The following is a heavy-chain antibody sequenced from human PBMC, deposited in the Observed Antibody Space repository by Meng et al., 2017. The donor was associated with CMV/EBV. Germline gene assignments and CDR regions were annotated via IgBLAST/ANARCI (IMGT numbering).Heavy chain of an antibody. CDR3: ARMDIVVVPAAILVGAFDI. J-gene: IGHJ3*02. CDR2: ISYDGSNK. CDR1: GFTFSSYA. Sequence: GESLKISCAASGFTFSSYAMHWVRQAPGKGLEWVAVISYDGSNKYYADSMKGRFTISRDNSKNTLYLQMNSLRAEDTAVYYCARMDIVVVPAAILVGAFDIWGQGTMVTVSS. V-gene: IGHV3-30*04. D-gene: IGHD2-2*02.